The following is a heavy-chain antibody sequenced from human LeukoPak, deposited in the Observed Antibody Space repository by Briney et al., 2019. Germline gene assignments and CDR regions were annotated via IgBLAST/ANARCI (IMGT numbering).Heavy chain of an antibody. CDR2: ISSSSGHI. D-gene: IGHD6-19*01. CDR3: ARDPGTVADPYFDY. J-gene: IGHJ4*02. V-gene: IGHV3-21*01. CDR1: GFTFSSYN. Sequence: GSLRLSCAASGFTFSSYNMNWVRQPPGKGLEWVSSISSSSGHIHYADSVKGRFTISRDNVNNSLYLQMNSLRDEDTAVYYCARDPGTVADPYFDYWGQGSLVTVSS.